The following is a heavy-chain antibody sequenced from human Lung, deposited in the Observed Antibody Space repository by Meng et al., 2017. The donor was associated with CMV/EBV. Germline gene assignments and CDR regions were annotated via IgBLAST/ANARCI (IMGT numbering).Heavy chain of an antibody. CDR3: ARTSSSGLDC. CDR1: GGSISSTDYH. D-gene: IGHD6-19*01. Sequence: SCSVSGGSISSTDYHWGWIRQPPGKGLEWIGSFYNGGPTSYNPSLKSRVTISIDMSKNQFSLKLSSATAADTAVYYCARTSSSGLDCWGQGTLVXVSS. CDR2: FYNGGPT. J-gene: IGHJ4*02. V-gene: IGHV4-39*07.